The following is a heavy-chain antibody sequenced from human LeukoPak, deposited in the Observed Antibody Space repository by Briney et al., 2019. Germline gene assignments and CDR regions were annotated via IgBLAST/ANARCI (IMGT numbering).Heavy chain of an antibody. J-gene: IGHJ4*02. CDR2: IIGNAGRT. CDR1: GFAFNIYA. CDR3: VKDRPPDGYYSVDY. D-gene: IGHD2-2*03. Sequence: GGSLRLSCAASGFAFNIYAMNWVRQAPGKGLEWVALIIGNAGRTEYADSVKGRFTIARDNAKYTLDLYMNSLRVEDTAVYYCVKDRPPDGYYSVDYWGQGTLVTVSS. V-gene: IGHV3-23*01.